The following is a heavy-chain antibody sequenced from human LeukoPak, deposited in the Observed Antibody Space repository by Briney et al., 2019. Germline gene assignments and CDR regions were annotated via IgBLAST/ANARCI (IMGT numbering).Heavy chain of an antibody. CDR1: GYTFTSYG. CDR2: ISAYNGNT. V-gene: IGHV1-18*01. J-gene: IGHJ4*02. CDR3: AREGHYYDSSGIYYFDY. D-gene: IGHD3-22*01. Sequence: ASVTVSFKASGYTFTSYGISWVRQAPGQGLEWMGWISAYNGNTNYAQKLQGRATMTTDTSTSTAYMELRSLRSDDTAVYYCAREGHYYDSSGIYYFDYWGQGTLVTVSS.